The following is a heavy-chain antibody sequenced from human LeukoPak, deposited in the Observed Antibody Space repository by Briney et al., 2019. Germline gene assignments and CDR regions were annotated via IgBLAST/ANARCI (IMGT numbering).Heavy chain of an antibody. V-gene: IGHV3-30*14. J-gene: IGHJ4*02. CDR3: ARGFKYSSGWFNLDY. D-gene: IGHD6-19*01. Sequence: GRSLRLSCAASGFTFSSYAMHWVRQAPGKGLEWVAVISYDGSNKYYADSVKGRFTISRDNSKSTLYIQMNSLRAEDTAVYYCARGFKYSSGWFNLDYWGQGTLVTVSS. CDR1: GFTFSSYA. CDR2: ISYDGSNK.